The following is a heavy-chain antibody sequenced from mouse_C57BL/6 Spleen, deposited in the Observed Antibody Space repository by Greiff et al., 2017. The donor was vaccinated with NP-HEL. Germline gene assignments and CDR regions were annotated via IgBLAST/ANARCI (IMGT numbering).Heavy chain of an antibody. CDR1: GYTFTSYW. Sequence: QVQLQQSGAELVMPGASVKLSCKASGYTFTSYWMHWVKQRPGQGLEWIGEIDPSDSYTNYNQKFKGKSTLTVDKSSSTAYMQLSSLTSEDSAVLYCARSGYGKFAYWGQGTLVTVSA. CDR3: ARSGYGKFAY. V-gene: IGHV1-69*01. J-gene: IGHJ3*01. CDR2: IDPSDSYT. D-gene: IGHD2-14*01.